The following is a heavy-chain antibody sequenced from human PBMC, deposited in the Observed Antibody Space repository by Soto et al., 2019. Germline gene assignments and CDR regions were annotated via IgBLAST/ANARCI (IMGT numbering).Heavy chain of an antibody. Sequence: GGSLRLSCAASGLTFSNYAMSWVRQAPGMGLEWVSAISPNGDTTNYADSVKGRFTISRDNSKNTLYLQMNSLRAEDTAVYFCARRGPDYYDRSRYYYFAYWGQGTLVTVSS. V-gene: IGHV3-23*01. CDR2: ISPNGDTT. D-gene: IGHD3-22*01. CDR1: GLTFSNYA. CDR3: ARRGPDYYDRSRYYYFAY. J-gene: IGHJ4*02.